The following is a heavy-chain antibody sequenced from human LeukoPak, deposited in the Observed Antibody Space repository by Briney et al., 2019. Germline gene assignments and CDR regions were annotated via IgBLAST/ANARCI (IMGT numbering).Heavy chain of an antibody. V-gene: IGHV3-53*01. CDR1: GFPVSNNY. J-gene: IGHJ4*02. CDR3: AGGVLPYYFDY. CDR2: IHSGGAT. Sequence: PGGSLRLSCAASGFPVSNNYMSWVRQAPGKGLEWVSVIHSGGATYYADSVKGRFTISRDNSKNTLYLQMNTLRAEDTAVYYCAGGVLPYYFDYWGQGTLVTVSS.